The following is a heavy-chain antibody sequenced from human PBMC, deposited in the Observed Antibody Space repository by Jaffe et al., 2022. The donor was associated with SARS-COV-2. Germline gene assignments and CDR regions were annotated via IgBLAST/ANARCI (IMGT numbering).Heavy chain of an antibody. CDR2: ISGSGGRE. Sequence: EVQLLESGGGLVQPGGSLRLSCAASGFTFSNYAMTWVRQAPGKGLEWVSDISGSGGRESSADSVKGRFTISRDNSKNTLYLQMNSLRVEDTAIYYCAKSFYYDSSGYCEFDYWGQGTLVTVSS. CDR1: GFTFSNYA. J-gene: IGHJ4*02. V-gene: IGHV3-23*01. CDR3: AKSFYYDSSGYCEFDY. D-gene: IGHD3-22*01.